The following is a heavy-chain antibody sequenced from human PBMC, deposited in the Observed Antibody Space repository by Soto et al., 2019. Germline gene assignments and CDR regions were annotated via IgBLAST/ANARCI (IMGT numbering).Heavy chain of an antibody. CDR2: ISGGGRPI. V-gene: IGHV3-48*02. CDR1: GFTFSTFS. CDR3: ARDLDWAFDS. J-gene: IGHJ4*02. D-gene: IGHD3-9*01. Sequence: EVQLVESGGGSVQPGGSLRLSCAASGFTFSTFSMNWVRQAPGRGLEWISYISGGGRPISYADSVKGRFTISRDNAKNSLYLQMDSLTDADTAVYYCARDLDWAFDSWGQGTLVTVSS.